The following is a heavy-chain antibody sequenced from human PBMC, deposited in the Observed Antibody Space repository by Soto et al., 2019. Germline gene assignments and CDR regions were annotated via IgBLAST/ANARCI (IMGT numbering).Heavy chain of an antibody. J-gene: IGHJ6*02. Sequence: GGSLRLSCAASGFTFSSYAMSWVRQAPGKGLEWVSAISGSGGSTYYADSVKGRFTISRDNSKNTLYLQVNSLRAEDTAVYYCANPGFLEFHYGMDVWGQGTTVTVSS. CDR3: ANPGFLEFHYGMDV. D-gene: IGHD3-3*01. V-gene: IGHV3-23*01. CDR1: GFTFSSYA. CDR2: ISGSGGST.